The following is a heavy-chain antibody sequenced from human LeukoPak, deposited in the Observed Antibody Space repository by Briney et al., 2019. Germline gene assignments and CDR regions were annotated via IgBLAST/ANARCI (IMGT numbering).Heavy chain of an antibody. CDR2: INPSGGST. CDR3: AREGQLVPILDY. Sequence: ASVKVSCKASGYTFTSYYMHWVRQAPGQGLEWMRIINPSGGSTSYAQKFQGRVTMTRDMSTSTVYMELSSLRSEDTAVYYCAREGQLVPILDYWGQGTLVTVSS. D-gene: IGHD6-13*01. V-gene: IGHV1-46*01. CDR1: GYTFTSYY. J-gene: IGHJ4*02.